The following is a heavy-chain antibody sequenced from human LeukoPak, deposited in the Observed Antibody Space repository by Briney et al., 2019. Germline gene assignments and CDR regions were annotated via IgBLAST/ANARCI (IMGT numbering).Heavy chain of an antibody. CDR3: AKATGNLGN. D-gene: IGHD1-1*01. V-gene: IGHV3-7*03. J-gene: IGHJ4*02. CDR2: MKQDGSET. CDR1: GFTFSNYW. Sequence: GGSLRLSCAASGFTFSNYWMSWVRQAPGKGLEWVANMKQDGSETYYVDSVKGRFTISRDNSKNTLYVQMNGLTAEDTAIYYCAKATGNLGNWGQGTLVTVSS.